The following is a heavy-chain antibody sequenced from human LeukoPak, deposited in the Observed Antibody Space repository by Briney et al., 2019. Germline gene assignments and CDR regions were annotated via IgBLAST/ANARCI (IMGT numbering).Heavy chain of an antibody. J-gene: IGHJ4*02. CDR1: GGSISSYY. D-gene: IGHD1-26*01. CDR2: IYYSGST. CDR3: ATDDPHRGSYSFWVY. V-gene: IGHV4-59*12. Sequence: SETLSLTCTVSGGSISSYYWSWIRQPPGKGLEWIGYIYYSGSTNYNPSLKSRVTISVDTSKNQFSLKLSSVTAADTAVYYCATDDPHRGSYSFWVYWGQGTLVTVSS.